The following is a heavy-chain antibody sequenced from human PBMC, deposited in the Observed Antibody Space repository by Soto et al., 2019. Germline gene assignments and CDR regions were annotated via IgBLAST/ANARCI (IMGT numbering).Heavy chain of an antibody. D-gene: IGHD2-2*01. Sequence: PGGSLRLSCAASGFTFSSYAMSWVRQAPGKGLEWVSAISGSGGSTYYADSVKGRFTISRDNSKNTLYLQMNSLRAEDTAVYYCAKEGEVVVVPAAMTSIDYWGQGTLVTVSS. CDR3: AKEGEVVVVPAAMTSIDY. CDR1: GFTFSSYA. V-gene: IGHV3-23*01. CDR2: ISGSGGST. J-gene: IGHJ4*02.